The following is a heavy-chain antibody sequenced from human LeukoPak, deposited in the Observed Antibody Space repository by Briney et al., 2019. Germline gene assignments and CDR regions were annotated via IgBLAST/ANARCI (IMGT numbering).Heavy chain of an antibody. V-gene: IGHV1-24*01. CDR3: ATPGIAAAGSTWYYGMDV. J-gene: IGHJ6*02. D-gene: IGHD6-13*01. CDR2: FDPEDGET. Sequence: GASVKVSCKVSGYTLNELYMHCVRQAPGTGLEWMGGFDPEDGETIYAQKFQGRVTMTEDTSTDTAYMELSSLRSEDTAVYYCATPGIAAAGSTWYYGMDVWGQGTTVTVSS. CDR1: GYTLNELY.